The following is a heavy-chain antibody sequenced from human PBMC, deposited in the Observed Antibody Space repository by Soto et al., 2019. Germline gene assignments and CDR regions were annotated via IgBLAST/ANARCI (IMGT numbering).Heavy chain of an antibody. CDR2: INPNRGVT. J-gene: IGHJ6*03. D-gene: IGHD5-12*01. CDR1: GDRFTDYY. V-gene: IGHV1-2*04. CDR3: ARESGGATATLDYYYFYMDV. Sequence: QVQLVQSGAEVKEPGASVTVSCRASGDRFTDYYMHWVRQAPGQGLEWMGWINPNRGVTKYAQKFQGWVTMTRDTSIRTVYMQLSRLGFDDTAIYYWARESGGATATLDYYYFYMDVWGTGTTVTVSS.